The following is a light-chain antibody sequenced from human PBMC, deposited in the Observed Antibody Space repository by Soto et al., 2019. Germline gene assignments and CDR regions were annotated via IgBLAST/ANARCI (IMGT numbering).Light chain of an antibody. J-gene: IGKJ5*01. Sequence: EIVVTQSPGTLSLSPGERVTFAGRTSQSLTSCYLAWYQQKPGQAPRLLICGATSRATGIPDRFSGSGSGTDFSLTVSRLEPEDFAVYYCQQYDASPVTFGQGTRLQIK. V-gene: IGKV3-20*01. CDR3: QQYDASPVT. CDR1: QSLTSCY. CDR2: GAT.